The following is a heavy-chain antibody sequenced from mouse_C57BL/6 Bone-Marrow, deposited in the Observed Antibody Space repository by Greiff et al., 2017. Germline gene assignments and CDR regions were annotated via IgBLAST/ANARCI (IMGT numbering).Heavy chain of an antibody. CDR1: GYTFTSYG. CDR3: ARPHYGSSPAWFAY. D-gene: IGHD1-1*01. V-gene: IGHV1-81*01. CDR2: IYPRSGNT. J-gene: IGHJ3*01. Sequence: LVESGAELARPGASVKLSCKASGYTFTSYGISWVKQRTGQGLEWIGEIYPRSGNTYYNEKFKGKATLTADKSSSTAYMELRSLTSEDSAVYFCARPHYGSSPAWFAYWGQGTLVTVSA.